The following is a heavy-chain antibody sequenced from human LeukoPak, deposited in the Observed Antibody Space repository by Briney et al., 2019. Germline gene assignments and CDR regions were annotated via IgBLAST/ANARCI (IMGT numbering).Heavy chain of an antibody. D-gene: IGHD2-15*01. V-gene: IGHV4-30-2*01. CDR2: IYHSGST. Sequence: SETLSLTCAVSGGSISSGGYSWSWIRQPPGKGLEWIGYIYHSGSTYYNPSLKSRVTISVDRSKNQFSLKLSSVTAADTAVYYCARVVVAATSLYFDYWGQGTLVTVPS. J-gene: IGHJ4*02. CDR1: GGSISSGGYS. CDR3: ARVVVAATSLYFDY.